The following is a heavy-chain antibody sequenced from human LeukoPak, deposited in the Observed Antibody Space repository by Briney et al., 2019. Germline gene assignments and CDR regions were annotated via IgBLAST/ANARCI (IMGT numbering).Heavy chain of an antibody. D-gene: IGHD6-13*01. Sequence: PGGSLRLSCAASGFTFSDYYMSWIRQAPGKGLEWVSYISSSGSTIYYADSVKGRFTISRDNAKNSLYLQMNSLRAEDTAVYYCARDLSYSSSWLDYWGQGTLVTVSS. CDR1: GFTFSDYY. J-gene: IGHJ4*02. CDR2: ISSSGSTI. V-gene: IGHV3-11*04. CDR3: ARDLSYSSSWLDY.